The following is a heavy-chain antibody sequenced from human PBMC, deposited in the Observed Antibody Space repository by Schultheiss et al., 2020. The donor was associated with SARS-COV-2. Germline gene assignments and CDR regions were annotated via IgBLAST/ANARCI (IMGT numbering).Heavy chain of an antibody. D-gene: IGHD3-3*01. V-gene: IGHV3-33*01. CDR3: AREGGYYDFWSGYYTGIGWGYYYYGMDV. CDR2: IWYDGSNK. Sequence: GESLKISCAASGFTFSSYGMHWVRQAPGKGLEWVAVIWYDGSNKYYADSVKGRFTISRDNSKNTLYLQMNSLRAEDTAVYYCAREGGYYDFWSGYYTGIGWGYYYYGMDVWGQGTTVTVSS. CDR1: GFTFSSYG. J-gene: IGHJ6*02.